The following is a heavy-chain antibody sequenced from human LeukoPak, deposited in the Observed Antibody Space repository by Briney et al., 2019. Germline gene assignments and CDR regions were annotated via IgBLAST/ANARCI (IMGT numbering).Heavy chain of an antibody. J-gene: IGHJ6*02. D-gene: IGHD1-14*01. CDR1: GFTFNNYA. CDR2: ISGSGGTT. CDR3: AKVSGGGLYYDGMDV. Sequence: GGSLRLSCAASGFTFNNYAMNWVRQAPGKGLEWVSVISGSGGTTYYADSVKGRFTISRDSSKNTLYLQMNSLRAEDTAVYYCAKVSGGGLYYDGMDVWGQGTSVTVSS. V-gene: IGHV3-23*01.